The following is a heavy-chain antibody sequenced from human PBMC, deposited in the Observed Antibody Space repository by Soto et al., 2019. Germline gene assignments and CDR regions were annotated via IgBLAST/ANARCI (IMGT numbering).Heavy chain of an antibody. V-gene: IGHV3-30-3*01. CDR2: ISYDVFNK. CDR1: RFTFSSYS. Sequence: GGSMRLSCAASRFTFSSYSMHWVRQAPGKGLEWVAVISYDVFNKYYADSVKGRFTISRDNSKNTVYLQTISLRAEDTAVYCCARSDLRETSQRDYWGQETMVAV. CDR3: ARSDLRETSQRDY. J-gene: IGHJ4*01. D-gene: IGHD1-7*01.